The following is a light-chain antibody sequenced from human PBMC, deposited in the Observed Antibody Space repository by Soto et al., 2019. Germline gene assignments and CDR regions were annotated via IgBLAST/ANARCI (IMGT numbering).Light chain of an antibody. CDR1: SSDVGGYNY. CDR3: NSFTSRFTFV. Sequence: ALTQPASVSGSPGQSITISCTGTSSDVGGYNYVSWYQLHPGKAPKLILYEVTNRPSGVSDRFSGSKSGNTASLTISGLQAEDEADYYCNSFTSRFTFVFGTGTKVTVL. J-gene: IGLJ1*01. CDR2: EVT. V-gene: IGLV2-14*01.